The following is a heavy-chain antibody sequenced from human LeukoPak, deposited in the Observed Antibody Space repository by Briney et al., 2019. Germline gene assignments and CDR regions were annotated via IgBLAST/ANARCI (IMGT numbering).Heavy chain of an antibody. D-gene: IGHD3-10*01. V-gene: IGHV3-21*01. Sequence: NPGGSLRLSCAASGFTFSSYSMNWVRQAPGKGLEWVSSISSSSSYIYYADSVKGRFTISRDNAKNSLYLQMNSLRAEDTAVYYCASLLLWFGEPRPFDYWGQGTLVNVSS. CDR1: GFTFSSYS. CDR3: ASLLLWFGEPRPFDY. CDR2: ISSSSSYI. J-gene: IGHJ4*02.